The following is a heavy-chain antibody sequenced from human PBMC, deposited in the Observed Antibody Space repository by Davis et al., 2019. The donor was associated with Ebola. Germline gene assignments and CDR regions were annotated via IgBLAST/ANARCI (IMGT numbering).Heavy chain of an antibody. CDR1: GGSFSGYY. CDR2: ISSDGSRE. Sequence: PSETLSLTCAVYGGSFSGYYWSWIRQAPGKGLEWVALISSDGSREYYADSVEGRFTISKDNSGNTLYLHMNALTAEDTALYYCAKLRSHDYTDSSDDFYLDLWGRGTLVTVSS. J-gene: IGHJ2*01. CDR3: AKLRSHDYTDSSDDFYLDL. V-gene: IGHV3-30*18. D-gene: IGHD3-16*01.